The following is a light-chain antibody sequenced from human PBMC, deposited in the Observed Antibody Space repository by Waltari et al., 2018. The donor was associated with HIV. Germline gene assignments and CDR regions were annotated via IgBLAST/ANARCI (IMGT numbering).Light chain of an antibody. J-gene: IGLJ1*01. CDR1: SFNIGRNY. V-gene: IGLV1-47*01. CDR2: RDN. Sequence: QSVLTQPPSASGTPGQRVTISCSGSSFNIGRNYVSWYQQLPGTAHTVLIFRDNQRPSGVPDRFSGSKSGASASLAISGLRSEDEADYFCATWDDSLSGSYVFGPGTKVSVL. CDR3: ATWDDSLSGSYV.